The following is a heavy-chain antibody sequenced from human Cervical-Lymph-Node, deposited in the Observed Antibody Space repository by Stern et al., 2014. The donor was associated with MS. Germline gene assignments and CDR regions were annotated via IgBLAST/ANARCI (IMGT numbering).Heavy chain of an antibody. D-gene: IGHD2-8*01. CDR3: ARDYEDTSMLFDH. J-gene: IGHJ4*02. Sequence: VQLVESGGAVVQPGRSLRLSCAASGFTFSSYGMHWVRQAPGKGLEWVTVISYDGNHKYYAASVKGRFTISRDNSKSTLHLQKNRVTPDDTAIYYCARDYEDTSMLFDHWGQGTLVTVSS. V-gene: IGHV3-30*03. CDR1: GFTFSSYG. CDR2: ISYDGNHK.